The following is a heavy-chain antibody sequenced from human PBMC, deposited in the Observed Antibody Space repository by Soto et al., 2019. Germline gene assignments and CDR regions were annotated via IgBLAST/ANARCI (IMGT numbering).Heavy chain of an antibody. Sequence: EVQLVESGGGLVKPGGSLRLSCAASGFTFSSYSMNWVRQAPGKGLEWVSSISSSRSYIYYADSVKGRFTISRDNAKNSLYLQMNSLRAEDTAVYYCAREYGSGNTRYYYGMDVWGQGTTVTVSS. J-gene: IGHJ6*02. V-gene: IGHV3-21*01. CDR1: GFTFSSYS. D-gene: IGHD3-10*01. CDR2: ISSSRSYI. CDR3: AREYGSGNTRYYYGMDV.